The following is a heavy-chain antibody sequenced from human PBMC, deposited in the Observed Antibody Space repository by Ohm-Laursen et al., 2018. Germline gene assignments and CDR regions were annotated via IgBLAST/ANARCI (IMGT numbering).Heavy chain of an antibody. V-gene: IGHV3-30*18. D-gene: IGHD6-13*01. CDR2: ISYDGSNK. J-gene: IGHJ3*02. CDR1: GFTFSSYG. Sequence: SLRLSCSASGFTFSSYGMHWVRQAPGKGLEWVAVISYDGSNKYYADSVKGRFTISRDNSKNTLYLQMNSLRAEDTAVYYCAEVAAAAAHVGAFDIWGQGTMVTVSS. CDR3: AEVAAAAAHVGAFDI.